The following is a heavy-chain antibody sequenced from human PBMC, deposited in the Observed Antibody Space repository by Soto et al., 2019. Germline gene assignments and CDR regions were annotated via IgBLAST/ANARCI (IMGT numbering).Heavy chain of an antibody. Sequence: PSETLSLTCTVSGGSISSYYWTWIRQPAGKGLEWIGRIYSSGSTNYNPSLKSRVTMSVDTSKNQFSPKLSSVTAADTAVYYCARDEQQWRGFDYWGQGTLVTVSS. CDR2: IYSSGST. CDR1: GGSISSYY. CDR3: ARDEQQWRGFDY. D-gene: IGHD6-19*01. J-gene: IGHJ4*02. V-gene: IGHV4-4*07.